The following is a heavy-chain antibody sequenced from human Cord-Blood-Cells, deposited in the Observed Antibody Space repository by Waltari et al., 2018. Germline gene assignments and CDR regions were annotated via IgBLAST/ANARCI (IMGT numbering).Heavy chain of an antibody. V-gene: IGHV1-69*09. D-gene: IGHD1-7*01. J-gene: IGHJ4*02. Sequence: QVQLVQSGAEVKKPGSSVKVPCKASGGTFSSYAISWVRQAPGQGLEWIGRIIPILGIANYAQKFQGRVTITADKSTSTAYMELSSLRSEDTAVYYCARTYNWNYYFDYWGQGTLVTVSS. CDR3: ARTYNWNYYFDY. CDR2: IIPILGIA. CDR1: GGTFSSYA.